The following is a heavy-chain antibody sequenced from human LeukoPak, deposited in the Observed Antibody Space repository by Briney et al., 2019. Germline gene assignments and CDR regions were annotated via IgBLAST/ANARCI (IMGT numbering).Heavy chain of an antibody. CDR2: IYYIGSP. CDR3: ARGFGGNGFDY. J-gene: IGHJ4*02. CDR1: GGSITSYY. V-gene: IGHV4-59*01. Sequence: SETLSLTCTVSGGSITSYYWSWIRQPPGKGLEWIGYIYYIGSPNYNPSLKSRVTISIDTSQNQFSLKLSSVTAADTAVYYCARGFGGNGFDYWGQGTLVTVSS. D-gene: IGHD4-23*01.